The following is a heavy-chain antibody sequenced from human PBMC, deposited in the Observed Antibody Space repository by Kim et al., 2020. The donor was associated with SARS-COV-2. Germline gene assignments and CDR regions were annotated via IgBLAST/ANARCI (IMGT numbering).Heavy chain of an antibody. Sequence: SETLSLTCTVSGGSISSSSYYWGWIRQPPGKGLEWIGSIYYSGSTYYNPSLKSRVTISVDTSKNQFSLKLSSVTAADTAVYYCARQTVGWEYCSGGSCEPRFDYRGQGTLVTVSS. CDR2: IYYSGST. V-gene: IGHV4-39*01. CDR3: ARQTVGWEYCSGGSCEPRFDY. J-gene: IGHJ4*02. CDR1: GGSISSSSYY. D-gene: IGHD2-15*01.